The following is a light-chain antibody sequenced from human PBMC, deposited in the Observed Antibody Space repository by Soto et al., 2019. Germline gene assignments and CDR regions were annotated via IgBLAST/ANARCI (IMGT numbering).Light chain of an antibody. V-gene: IGLV2-23*01. J-gene: IGLJ3*02. Sequence: QLVLTQPASVSGSPGQSITISCTGTSSDVGNYNLVSWYQQHPGKVPKLMIYEDNKRPSGVSDRFSGSKSFNTASLTISGLLTEDEADYYCCSFAGGNTWVFGGGTKL. CDR1: SSDVGNYNL. CDR2: EDN. CDR3: CSFAGGNTWV.